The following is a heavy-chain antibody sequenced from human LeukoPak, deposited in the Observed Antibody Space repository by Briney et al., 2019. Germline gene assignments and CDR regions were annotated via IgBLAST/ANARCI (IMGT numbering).Heavy chain of an antibody. Sequence: GGSLRLSCAASGFTFSSYAMHWVRQAPGKGLEWVSSISSSSSYIYYADSVKGRFTISRDNAKNSLYLQMSSLRAEDTAVYYCARERGYYDSSGYRAFDIWGQGTMVTVSS. J-gene: IGHJ3*02. CDR2: ISSSSSYI. CDR3: ARERGYYDSSGYRAFDI. D-gene: IGHD3-22*01. CDR1: GFTFSSYA. V-gene: IGHV3-21*01.